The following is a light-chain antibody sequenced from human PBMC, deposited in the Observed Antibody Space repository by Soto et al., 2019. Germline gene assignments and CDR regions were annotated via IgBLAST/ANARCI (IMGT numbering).Light chain of an antibody. CDR1: SSDVGGYNY. V-gene: IGLV2-14*01. J-gene: IGLJ1*01. Sequence: QSVLTQPPSASGSPGQSVAISCTGTSSDVGGYNYVSWYQQHPGKAPKLMIYEVSNRPSGVSNRFSGSKSGNTASLTISGLQAEDEADYYCSSYTSGSTFYVFGTGTKLTVL. CDR3: SSYTSGSTFYV. CDR2: EVS.